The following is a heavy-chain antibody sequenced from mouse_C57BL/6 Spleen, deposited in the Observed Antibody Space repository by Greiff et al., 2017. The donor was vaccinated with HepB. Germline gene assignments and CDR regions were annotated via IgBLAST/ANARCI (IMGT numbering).Heavy chain of an antibody. CDR2: ISSGGAYI. J-gene: IGHJ1*03. D-gene: IGHD3-3*01. Sequence: EVKVEESGEGLVKPGGSLKLSCAASGFTFSSYAMSWVRQTPEKRLEWVAYISSGGAYIYYADTVKGRFTISRDNARNTLYLQMSSLKSEDTAMYYCTRGGLWYFDVWGTGTTVTFSS. CDR3: TRGGLWYFDV. V-gene: IGHV5-9-1*02. CDR1: GFTFSSYA.